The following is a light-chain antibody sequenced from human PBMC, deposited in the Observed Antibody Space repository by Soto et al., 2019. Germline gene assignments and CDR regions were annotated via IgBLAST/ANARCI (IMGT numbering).Light chain of an antibody. V-gene: IGKV1-27*01. Sequence: DIQMTQSPSSLSASVGDRVTITCRASQGISNYLAWYQQKPGKVPKLLIYAASTLQSGVPSRFSGSGSGTDFTLAISSRQPKDVATYYCQKYNSGPWTFGQGNKVEIK. CDR1: QGISNY. CDR2: AAS. CDR3: QKYNSGPWT. J-gene: IGKJ1*01.